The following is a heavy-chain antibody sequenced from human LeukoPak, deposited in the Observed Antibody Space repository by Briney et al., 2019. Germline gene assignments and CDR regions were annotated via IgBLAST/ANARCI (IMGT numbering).Heavy chain of an antibody. CDR2: ISGSSGTT. J-gene: IGHJ1*01. V-gene: IGHV3-23*01. D-gene: IGHD4-11*01. Sequence: GGSLRLSCAASGFTFSSYAMSWVRQAPGKGLEWVSAISGSSGTTYYADSVKGRFTISRDNSKSTLYLQMNSLRAEDTAVYYCAKDIQRGFDYTNSLDYWGQGTLVTVSS. CDR3: AKDIQRGFDYTNSLDY. CDR1: GFTFSSYA.